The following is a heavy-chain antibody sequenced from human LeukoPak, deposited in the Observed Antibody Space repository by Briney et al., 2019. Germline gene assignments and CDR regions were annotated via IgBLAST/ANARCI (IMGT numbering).Heavy chain of an antibody. CDR1: GDSISGGSDY. V-gene: IGHV4-61*02. CDR3: ANEIFVLRYFDWPNRDPLHI. CDR2: IYASGST. Sequence: PSETLSLTCTVSGDSISGGSDYGSWIRQPAGKGLEWFGRIYASGSTNYNPSLQSRVTISIDKSKNQFSLNMISVTAATTAVYYCANEIFVLRYFDWPNRDPLHIWGQGTMVTVSS. J-gene: IGHJ3*02. D-gene: IGHD3-9*01.